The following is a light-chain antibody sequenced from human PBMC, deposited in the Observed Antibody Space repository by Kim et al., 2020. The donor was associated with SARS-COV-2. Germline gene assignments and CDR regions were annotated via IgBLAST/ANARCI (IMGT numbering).Light chain of an antibody. CDR1: SLTNYD. Sequence: SVALGQTVRITCQGDSLTNYDASWYQQKPGQAPVVVIYGNNNRPSGIPRFSGSNSGNTASLTITGAQAEDAADYYCSSRDSGGNVVFGGGTQLTVL. V-gene: IGLV3-19*01. J-gene: IGLJ2*01. CDR2: GNN. CDR3: SSRDSGGNVV.